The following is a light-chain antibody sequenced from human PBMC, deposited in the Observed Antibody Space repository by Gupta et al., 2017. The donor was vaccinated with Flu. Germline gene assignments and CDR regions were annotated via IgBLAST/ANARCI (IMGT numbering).Light chain of an antibody. V-gene: IGKV4-1*01. J-gene: IGKJ4*01. CDR2: WAS. CDR1: QTILHSSNNKNY. CDR3: QQDDNLPLT. Sequence: DIVMTQSPESLAVSLGEEATINCKSSQTILHSSNNKNYLAWYQLKAGQSPKLLIYWASTRDSGVPDRFTGGGSGTEFTLTINSLQAEDVAVYYCQQDDNLPLTFGGGTKVEI.